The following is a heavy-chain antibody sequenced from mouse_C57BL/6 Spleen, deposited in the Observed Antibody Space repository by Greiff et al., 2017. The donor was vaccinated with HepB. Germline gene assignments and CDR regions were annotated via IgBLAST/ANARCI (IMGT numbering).Heavy chain of an antibody. D-gene: IGHD1-1*02. Sequence: EVQLQQSGTVLARPGASVKMSCKTSGYTFTSYWMHWVKQRPGQGLEWIGAIYPGNSDTSYNQKFKGKAKLTAVTSASTAYMELSSLTNEDSAVYYCYYGLTTGAMDYWGQGTSVTVSS. CDR1: GYTFTSYW. CDR3: YYGLTTGAMDY. CDR2: IYPGNSDT. J-gene: IGHJ4*01. V-gene: IGHV1-5*01.